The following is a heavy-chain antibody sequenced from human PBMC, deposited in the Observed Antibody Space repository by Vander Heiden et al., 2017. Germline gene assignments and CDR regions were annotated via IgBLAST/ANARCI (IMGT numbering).Heavy chain of an antibody. J-gene: IGHJ4*02. Sequence: QVQLVESGGGVVQPGRSLTLSCAASRFPLSSYGMHWVRQAPGKGLEWVAVISYDGSNKYYADSVKGRFTISRDNSKNTLYLQMNSLRAEDTAVYYCAKDLTGATDYFDYWGQGTLVTVSS. CDR1: RFPLSSYG. V-gene: IGHV3-30*18. CDR2: ISYDGSNK. CDR3: AKDLTGATDYFDY. D-gene: IGHD1-26*01.